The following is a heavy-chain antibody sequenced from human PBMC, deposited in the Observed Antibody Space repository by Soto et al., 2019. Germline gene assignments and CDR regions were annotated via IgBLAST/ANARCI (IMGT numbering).Heavy chain of an antibody. Sequence: GGSLRLSCAASGFTFRSFTMNWVRQAPGKGLEWVSTISSNSAYIYYTDALRGCFTISRDNAKNSLHLQMNSLRAEDTAVYYCTRDASRDSSARGWFDPWGPGALVTVSS. D-gene: IGHD6-13*01. CDR2: ISSNSAYI. V-gene: IGHV3-21*01. J-gene: IGHJ5*02. CDR1: GFTFRSFT. CDR3: TRDASRDSSARGWFDP.